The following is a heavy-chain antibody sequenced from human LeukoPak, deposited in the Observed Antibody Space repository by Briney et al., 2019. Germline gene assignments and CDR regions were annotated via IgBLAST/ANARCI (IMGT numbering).Heavy chain of an antibody. V-gene: IGHV1-69*13. J-gene: IGHJ4*02. CDR3: ARTLGIAAAGTRISYGYYFDY. D-gene: IGHD6-13*01. CDR1: GGTFSSYA. Sequence: SVKVSCKASGGTFSSYAISWVRQAPGQGLEWMGGIIPIFGTANYAQKFQGRVTITADESTSTAYMELSSLRSEDTAVYYCARTLGIAAAGTRISYGYYFDYWGQGTLVTVSS. CDR2: IIPIFGTA.